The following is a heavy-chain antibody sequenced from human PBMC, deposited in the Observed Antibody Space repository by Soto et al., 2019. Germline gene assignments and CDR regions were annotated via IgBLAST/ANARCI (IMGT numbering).Heavy chain of an antibody. CDR2: IKSKTDGGTT. CDR3: TTSTYYDYVWGSYRLRTKFDY. J-gene: IGHJ4*02. V-gene: IGHV3-15*07. Sequence: EVQLVESGGGLVKPGGSLRLSCAASGFTFSNAWMNWVRQAPGKGLEWVGRIKSKTDGGTTDYAAPVKGRFTISRDDSKNTLDLQMNSLKTEDTAVYYCTTSTYYDYVWGSYRLRTKFDYWGQGTLVTVSS. D-gene: IGHD3-16*02. CDR1: GFTFSNAW.